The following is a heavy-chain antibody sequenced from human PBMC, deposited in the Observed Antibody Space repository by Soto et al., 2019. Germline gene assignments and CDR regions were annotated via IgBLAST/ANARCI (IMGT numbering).Heavy chain of an antibody. Sequence: PGGSLRLSCAASGFTFSSYSMNWVRQAPGKGLEWVSSISSSSSYIYYADSVKGRFTISRDNAKNSLYLQMNSPRAEDTAVYYCARESAAGPSDFDYWGQGTLVTVSS. J-gene: IGHJ4*02. V-gene: IGHV3-21*01. CDR3: ARESAAGPSDFDY. CDR1: GFTFSSYS. CDR2: ISSSSSYI. D-gene: IGHD6-13*01.